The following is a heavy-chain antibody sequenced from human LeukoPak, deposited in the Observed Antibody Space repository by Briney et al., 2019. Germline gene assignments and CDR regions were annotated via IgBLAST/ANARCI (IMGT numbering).Heavy chain of an antibody. V-gene: IGHV4-59*11. CDR2: IYYSGST. CDR3: ARSWGYNDFDY. J-gene: IGHJ4*02. D-gene: IGHD5-24*01. CDR1: GGSISSHY. Sequence: SETLSLTCTVSGGSISSHYWSWIRQPPGKGLEWIGYIYYSGSTNYNPSLKSRVTISVDTSKNQFSLKLSSVTAADTAVYYCARSWGYNDFDYWGQGTLVTVSS.